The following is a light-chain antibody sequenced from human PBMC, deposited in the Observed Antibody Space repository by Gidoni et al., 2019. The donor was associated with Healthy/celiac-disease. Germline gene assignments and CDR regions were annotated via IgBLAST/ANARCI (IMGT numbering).Light chain of an antibody. CDR1: SSNIGSNT. V-gene: IGLV1-44*01. CDR2: SNN. J-gene: IGLJ3*02. Sequence: QSVLTQPHSASGTPGQRVTISCSGSSSNIGSNTVNCYQQLPGTAPKLLIYSNNQRPSGVLDRFSGSKSGTSASLAISGLQSEDEADYYCAAWDDSLNGPWVFGGGTKLTVL. CDR3: AAWDDSLNGPWV.